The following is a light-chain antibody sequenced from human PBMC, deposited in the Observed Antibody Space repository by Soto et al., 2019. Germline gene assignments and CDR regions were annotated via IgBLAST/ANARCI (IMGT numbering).Light chain of an antibody. CDR3: QQYYSFPRT. Sequence: DIQMTQSPSSLSASVGDRFTITCQASQDISNYLNWYQQKPGKAPKLLIYDASNLETGVPSRFSGSGSGTDFTLTISCLQSEDFATYYCQQYYSFPRTFGQGTKVDIK. CDR1: QDISNY. V-gene: IGKV1-33*01. J-gene: IGKJ1*01. CDR2: DAS.